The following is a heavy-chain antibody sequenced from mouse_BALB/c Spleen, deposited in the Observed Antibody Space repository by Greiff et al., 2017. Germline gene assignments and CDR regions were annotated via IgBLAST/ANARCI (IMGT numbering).Heavy chain of an antibody. CDR3: ARGGGDDGGVMDY. CDR1: GYTFTDYA. J-gene: IGHJ4*01. D-gene: IGHD2-2*01. V-gene: IGHV1S137*01. Sequence: QVQLQQSGAELVRPGVSVKISCKGSGYTFTDYAMHWVKQSHAKSLEWIGVISTYYGDASYNQKFKGKATMTVDKSSSTAYMELARLTSEDSAIYYGARGGGDDGGVMDYWGQGTSVTVSS. CDR2: ISTYYGDA.